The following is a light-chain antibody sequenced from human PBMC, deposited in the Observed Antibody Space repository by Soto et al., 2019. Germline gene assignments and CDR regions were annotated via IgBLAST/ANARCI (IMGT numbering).Light chain of an antibody. J-gene: IGKJ1*01. CDR2: GAS. V-gene: IGKV3-15*01. CDR1: QSVSSN. CDR3: QQYNSYSGT. Sequence: EIVMTQSPATLSVSPGERATLSCRAGQSVSSNLAWYQQKPGQAPRLLIYGASTRATGIPARFSGSGSGTEFTLTISSLQSDDFATYYCQQYNSYSGTFGQGTKVDIK.